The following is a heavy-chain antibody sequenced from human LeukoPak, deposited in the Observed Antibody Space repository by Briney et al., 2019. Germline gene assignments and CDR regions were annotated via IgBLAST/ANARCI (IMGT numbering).Heavy chain of an antibody. CDR2: VYSSGSC. V-gene: IGHV4-39*07. CDR3: ARVVVGATTGRGRFDY. D-gene: IGHD1-26*01. Sequence: PSETLSLTCAVSGGSIAIRNYYWAWIRPSPGRGLEWLGSVYSSGSCYYNPSLKRRVTILVDTSKNQFSLKLSSVTAADTAVYYCARVVVGATTGRGRFDYWGQGTLVTVSS. CDR1: GGSIAIRNYY. J-gene: IGHJ4*02.